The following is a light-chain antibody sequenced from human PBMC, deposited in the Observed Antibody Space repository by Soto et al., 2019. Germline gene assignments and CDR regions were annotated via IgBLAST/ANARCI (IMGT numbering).Light chain of an antibody. V-gene: IGKV1-27*01. CDR3: QKYDSAPWT. J-gene: IGKJ1*01. CDR1: QDINSY. CDR2: GAS. Sequence: DIQMTQSPSSLSASMGDRVTITCRASQDINSYLAWYQQKPGKVPKVLIYGASTVQAGAPSRFSGSGSGSDFTLTISSLQPEDVATYYCQKYDSAPWTFGQGTRVEIK.